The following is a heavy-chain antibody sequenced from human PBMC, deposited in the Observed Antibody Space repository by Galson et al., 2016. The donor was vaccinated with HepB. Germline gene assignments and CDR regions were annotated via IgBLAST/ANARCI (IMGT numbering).Heavy chain of an antibody. D-gene: IGHD6-25*01. CDR2: IIPLFGTT. Sequence: SVKVSCKVSGGILSSYVISWVRQAPGQGLEWMGGIIPLFGTTNYAQRFQGRVMITADESTTTVYMELSSLRSEDTAVYYCARDRCITATDTMCYYGLDVWGRGTTVTVSS. CDR1: GGILSSYV. V-gene: IGHV1-69*13. J-gene: IGHJ6*02. CDR3: ARDRCITATDTMCYYGLDV.